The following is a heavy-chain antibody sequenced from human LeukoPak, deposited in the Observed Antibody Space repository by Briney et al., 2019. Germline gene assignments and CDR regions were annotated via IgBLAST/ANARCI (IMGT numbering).Heavy chain of an antibody. V-gene: IGHV4-59*08. Sequence: SETLSLTCTVSGGSISSYYWSWIRQPPGKGLEWIGYIYYSGSTNYNPSLKSRVTISVDTSKNQFSLKLSSVTAADTAVYYCARATRLGIGREAFDIWGQGTMVTVSS. J-gene: IGHJ3*02. D-gene: IGHD7-27*01. CDR1: GGSISSYY. CDR3: ARATRLGIGREAFDI. CDR2: IYYSGST.